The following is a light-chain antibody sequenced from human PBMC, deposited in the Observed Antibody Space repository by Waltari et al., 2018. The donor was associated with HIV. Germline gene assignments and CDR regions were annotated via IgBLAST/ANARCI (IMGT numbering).Light chain of an antibody. J-gene: IGLJ2*01. CDR2: DNN. CDR1: SSNIGADYN. Sequence: QSVLTQPPSVSGAPGQRVTISCTGSSSNIGADYNVHWYQQLPGAAPKLLIYDNNNRPSGVPARFPGSKSDTSASLAITGLQAEDEADYYCQSYDSSLSGVVFGGGTKLTVL. CDR3: QSYDSSLSGVV. V-gene: IGLV1-40*01.